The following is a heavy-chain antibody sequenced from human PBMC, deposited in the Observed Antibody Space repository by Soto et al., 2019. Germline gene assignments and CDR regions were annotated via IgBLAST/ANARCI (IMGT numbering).Heavy chain of an antibody. CDR3: ARGGGFDSFDY. CDR2: INHLETT. Sequence: QLQLHMSGSGLVKPSQTLSLTCTVSGASITYGAYSWSWIRQTPGKGLEWIGYINHLETTFYNPSFVSRLTLSIDMTKNQFSLNLKSMSAADRAVYFCARGGGFDSFDYWGQGILVTVSS. J-gene: IGHJ4*02. V-gene: IGHV4-30-2*01. D-gene: IGHD3-10*01. CDR1: GASITYGAYS.